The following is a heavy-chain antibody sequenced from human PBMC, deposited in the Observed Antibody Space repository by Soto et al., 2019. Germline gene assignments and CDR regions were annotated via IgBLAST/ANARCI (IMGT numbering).Heavy chain of an antibody. CDR2: IKSKTDGGTT. J-gene: IGHJ6*02. CDR1: GFTFSNAW. D-gene: IGHD3-22*01. CDR3: TTDLDYDSSGAHYYYYGMDV. V-gene: IGHV3-15*07. Sequence: GGSLRLSCAASGFTFSNAWMNWVRQAPGKGLEWVGRIKSKTDGGTTDYAAPVKGRFTISRDDSKNTLYLQMNSLKTEDTAVYYCTTDLDYDSSGAHYYYYGMDVWGQGTTVTVSS.